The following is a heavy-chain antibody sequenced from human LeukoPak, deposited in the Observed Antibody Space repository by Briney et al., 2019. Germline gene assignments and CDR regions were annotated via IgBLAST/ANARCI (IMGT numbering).Heavy chain of an antibody. CDR1: GYTFTRDA. J-gene: IGHJ3*01. D-gene: IGHD4-23*01. V-gene: IGHV1-18*01. CDR3: ARVMTTVVTAHAFDF. Sequence: ASVKVSCKTSGYTFTRDAISWMRQAPGQGLEWMGWISTYNGNTNYAPNLQGRVTMTTDTSTTTAYMELRSLRSDDTAVYYCARVMTTVVTAHAFDFWGQGTMVTVSS. CDR2: ISTYNGNT.